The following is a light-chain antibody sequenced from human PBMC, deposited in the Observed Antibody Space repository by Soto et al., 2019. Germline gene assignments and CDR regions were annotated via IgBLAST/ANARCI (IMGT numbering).Light chain of an antibody. J-gene: IGKJ1*01. CDR2: ESS. V-gene: IGKV3-11*01. Sequence: EIVLTQSPATLSLSPGERATLSCRASQNVANYLDWYQQKPGQAPRLLIYESSNRATGIAARFSGSGSGTDFTLTISSLEPEDFAVSYCQQRSNWPQTFGPGTKVDIK. CDR1: QNVANY. CDR3: QQRSNWPQT.